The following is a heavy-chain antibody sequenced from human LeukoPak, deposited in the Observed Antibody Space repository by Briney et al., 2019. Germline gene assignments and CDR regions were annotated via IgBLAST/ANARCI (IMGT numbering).Heavy chain of an antibody. D-gene: IGHD3-10*01. CDR2: IYYSGST. Sequence: SETLSLTCTVSGGSVSSGSYCWSWIRQPPGKGLEGIGYIYYSGSTNYNPSLKSRVTISVDTSKNQFSLKLSSVTAADTAVYYCARELLWFGDHRRFDPWGQGTLVTVSS. V-gene: IGHV4-61*01. CDR3: ARELLWFGDHRRFDP. CDR1: GGSVSSGSYC. J-gene: IGHJ5*02.